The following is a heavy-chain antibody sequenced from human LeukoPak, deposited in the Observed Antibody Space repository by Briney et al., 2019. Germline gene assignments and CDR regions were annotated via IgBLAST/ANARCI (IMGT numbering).Heavy chain of an antibody. Sequence: ASVKVSCKASGYTFTDYYMHWVRQAPGQGLERMGRINPNSGGTNYAQKFLGRVTMTRDTSISTAYMELSRLGSDDTAVYYCARVWHCGNDCSSYWYFDLWGRGTLVTVSS. D-gene: IGHD2-21*02. CDR2: INPNSGGT. CDR3: ARVWHCGNDCSSYWYFDL. J-gene: IGHJ2*01. CDR1: GYTFTDYY. V-gene: IGHV1-2*06.